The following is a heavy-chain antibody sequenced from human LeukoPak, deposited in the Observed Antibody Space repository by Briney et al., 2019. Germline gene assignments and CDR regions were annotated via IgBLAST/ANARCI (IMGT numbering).Heavy chain of an antibody. Sequence: SETLSLTCTVSGGSISSYYWSWIRQPAGKGLEWIGRIYTSGSTNYNPSLKSRVTMSVDTSKNQFTLKLSSVTAADTAVYYCARDHPRWLQSDYWGQGTLVTVSS. CDR3: ARDHPRWLQSDY. J-gene: IGHJ4*02. V-gene: IGHV4-4*07. D-gene: IGHD5-24*01. CDR1: GGSISSYY. CDR2: IYTSGST.